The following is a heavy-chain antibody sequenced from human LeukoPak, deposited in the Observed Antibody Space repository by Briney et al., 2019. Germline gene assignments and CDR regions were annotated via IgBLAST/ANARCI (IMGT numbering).Heavy chain of an antibody. J-gene: IGHJ1*01. CDR2: ISYDGSNK. D-gene: IGHD3/OR15-3a*01. V-gene: IGHV3-30*14. Sequence: GGSLRLSCAASGFTFSSYAMHWVRQAPGKGLEWVAVISYDGSNKYYADSVKGRFTISRDNSKNTLFLQMNSLRAEDTAVYYCARDPLDYASPQHWGQGTLVTVSS. CDR1: GFTFSSYA. CDR3: ARDPLDYASPQH.